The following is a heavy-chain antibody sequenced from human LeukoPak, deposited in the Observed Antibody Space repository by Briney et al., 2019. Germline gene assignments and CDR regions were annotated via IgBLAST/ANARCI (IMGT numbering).Heavy chain of an antibody. D-gene: IGHD5/OR15-5a*01. Sequence: GGSLRLSCAASGFTFSSYWMSWVRQAPGKGLEWVANIKQDGSEKYYVDSVKGRFTISRDNAKNSLYLEMNSLRGEDTAVYHCAVSPRTPVSTWGQGTLVTVSS. J-gene: IGHJ4*02. CDR3: AVSPRTPVST. CDR2: IKQDGSEK. V-gene: IGHV3-7*01. CDR1: GFTFSSYW.